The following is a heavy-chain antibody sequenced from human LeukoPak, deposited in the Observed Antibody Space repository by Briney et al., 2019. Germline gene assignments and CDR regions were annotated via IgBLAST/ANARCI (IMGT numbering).Heavy chain of an antibody. Sequence: SETLSLTCTVSGGSISSYYWSWTRQPPGKGLEWIGSIYYSGSTYYNPSLKSRVTISVDTSKNQFSLKLSSVTAADTAVYYYASPYYDFWSGYLGLSYYYYGMDVWGQGTTVTVSS. J-gene: IGHJ6*02. CDR3: ASPYYDFWSGYLGLSYYYYGMDV. CDR2: IYYSGST. V-gene: IGHV4-59*05. CDR1: GGSISSYY. D-gene: IGHD3-3*01.